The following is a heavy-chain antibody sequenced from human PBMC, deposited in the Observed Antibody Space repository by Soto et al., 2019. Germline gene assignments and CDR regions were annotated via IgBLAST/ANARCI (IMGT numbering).Heavy chain of an antibody. J-gene: IGHJ6*02. D-gene: IGHD3-22*01. CDR2: IIPIFGTA. CDR1: GGTFSSYA. V-gene: IGHV1-69*13. Sequence: RASVKVSCKASGGTFSSYAISWVRQAPGQGLEWMGGIIPIFGTANYAQKFQGRVTITADESTSTAYMELSSLRSEDTAVYYCARGGRLSDDSSGYLHYYYYGMDVWGQGTTVTVSS. CDR3: ARGGRLSDDSSGYLHYYYYGMDV.